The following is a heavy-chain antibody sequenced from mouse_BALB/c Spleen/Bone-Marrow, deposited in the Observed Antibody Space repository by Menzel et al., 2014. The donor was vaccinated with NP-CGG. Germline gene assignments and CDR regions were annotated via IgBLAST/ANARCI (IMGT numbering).Heavy chain of an antibody. CDR2: ISDGGSYT. CDR1: GFTFSDYY. J-gene: IGHJ2*01. CDR3: ARDRGGISPFDY. Sequence: EVMLVESGGGLVKPGGSLKLSCAASGFTFSDYYMHWVRQTPEKRLEWVATISDGGSYTYYPDSVKGRFTISRDNAKNNLNLQMSSLKSEDTAMYYCARDRGGISPFDYWGQGTTLTISS. V-gene: IGHV5-4*02.